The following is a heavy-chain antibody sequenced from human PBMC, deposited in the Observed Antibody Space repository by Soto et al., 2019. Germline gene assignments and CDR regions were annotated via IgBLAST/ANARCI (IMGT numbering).Heavy chain of an antibody. CDR2: IYTSGST. J-gene: IGHJ6*02. Sequence: SETLSLTCTVHGGPISSYYWSWIRQPAGKGLEWIGRIYTSGSTNYNPSLKSRVTMSVDTSKNQFSLKLSSVTAADTAVYYCARDRHYDFWSGLMDVWGQGTTVTVSS. D-gene: IGHD3-3*01. CDR1: GGPISSYY. V-gene: IGHV4-4*07. CDR3: ARDRHYDFWSGLMDV.